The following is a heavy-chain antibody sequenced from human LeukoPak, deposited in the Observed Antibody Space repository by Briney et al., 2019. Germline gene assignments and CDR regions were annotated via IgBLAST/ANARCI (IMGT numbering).Heavy chain of an antibody. J-gene: IGHJ4*02. V-gene: IGHV1-18*01. CDR2: ISAYNGNT. CDR3: ARVDLRYFDWPHYFDY. Sequence: GASVKVSCKASGYTFTSYGISWVRQAPGQGLEWMGWISAYNGNTNYAQKLQGRVTMTTDTSTSTAYMELRSLRSDDTAVYYCARVDLRYFDWPHYFDYWGQGTLVTVSS. CDR1: GYTFTSYG. D-gene: IGHD3-9*01.